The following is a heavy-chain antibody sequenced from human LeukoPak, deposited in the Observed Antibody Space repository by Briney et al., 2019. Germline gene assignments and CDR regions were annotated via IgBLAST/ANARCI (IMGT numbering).Heavy chain of an antibody. V-gene: IGHV3-21*01. CDR2: ISSSSNYI. Sequence: GGSLGLSCAASGFTFRTYTMNWVRQAPGKGLEWVSYISSSSNYIYYADSVKGRFTISRDNAKNSLYLQMNSLRAEDTAIYYCAKDKLWGEDYFDYWGQGTLVTVSS. CDR1: GFTFRTYT. J-gene: IGHJ4*02. D-gene: IGHD3-16*01. CDR3: AKDKLWGEDYFDY.